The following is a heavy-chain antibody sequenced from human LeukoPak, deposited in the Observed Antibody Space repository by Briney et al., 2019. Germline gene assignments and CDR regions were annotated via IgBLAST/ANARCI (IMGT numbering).Heavy chain of an antibody. D-gene: IGHD3-3*01. CDR1: GGSISSGDYF. CDR3: AREFVAYYDFWSGYYTGYFDY. J-gene: IGHJ4*02. Sequence: SQTLSLTCTVSGGSISSGDYFWSWIRQPPGKGLEWIGYIYYSGSTYYNPSLKSRVTISVDTSKNQFSLKLSSVTAADTAVYYCAREFVAYYDFWSGYYTGYFDYWGQGTLVTVSS. V-gene: IGHV4-30-4*01. CDR2: IYYSGST.